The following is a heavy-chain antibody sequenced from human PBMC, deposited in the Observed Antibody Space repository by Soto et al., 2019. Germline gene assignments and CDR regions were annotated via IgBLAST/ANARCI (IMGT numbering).Heavy chain of an antibody. J-gene: IGHJ4*02. CDR1: GYTFTSYY. CDR2: INPSGGST. V-gene: IGHV1-46*01. D-gene: IGHD3-10*01. CDR3: ARDLYGSGSPWAY. Sequence: ASVKVSCKASGYTFTSYYIHWVRQAPGQGLEWMGTINPSGGSTSYAQNFQGRVTMTRDTSTSTVYMELSSLRSEDTAVYYCARDLYGSGSPWAYWGQGTLVTVSS.